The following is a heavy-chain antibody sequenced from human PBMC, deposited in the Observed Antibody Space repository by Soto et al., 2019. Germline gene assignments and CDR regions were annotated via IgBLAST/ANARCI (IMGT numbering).Heavy chain of an antibody. CDR1: GFTFSSYW. CDR2: IKQDGSEK. V-gene: IGHV3-7*05. J-gene: IGHJ6*02. CDR3: ARDREYYDFWSGPADGMDV. D-gene: IGHD3-3*01. Sequence: PGGSLRLSCAASGFTFSSYWMSWVRQAPGKGLEWVANIKQDGSEKYYVDSVKGRFTISRDNAKNSLYLQMNSLRAEDTAVYYCARDREYYDFWSGPADGMDVWGQGTTVTVSS.